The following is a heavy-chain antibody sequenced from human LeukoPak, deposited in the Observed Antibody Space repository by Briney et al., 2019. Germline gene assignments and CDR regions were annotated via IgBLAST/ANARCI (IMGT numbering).Heavy chain of an antibody. D-gene: IGHD6-19*01. J-gene: IGHJ4*02. CDR2: IYSSGNT. Sequence: SETLSLTCTVSGGSISSYYWSWIRQPPGKGLEWIGYIYSSGNTNYNPSLKSRATISVDTSKNQLSLKLSSVTAADAAVYYCARACSGWYQYYFDYWGQGTLVTVSS. CDR1: GGSISSYY. V-gene: IGHV4-4*08. CDR3: ARACSGWYQYYFDY.